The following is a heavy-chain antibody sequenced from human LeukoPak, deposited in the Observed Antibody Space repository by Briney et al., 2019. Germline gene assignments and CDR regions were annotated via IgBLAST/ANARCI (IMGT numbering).Heavy chain of an antibody. Sequence: SETLSLTCTVSGGSISSRSYYWGWIRQPPGKGLEWIGSIYYSGSTYYNPSLKSRVTISLDTTKNQFSLKLSSVTVADTAVYYCARLSSKATVDYWGQGTLVTVSS. CDR1: GGSISSRSYY. J-gene: IGHJ4*02. CDR2: IYYSGST. V-gene: IGHV4-39*07. D-gene: IGHD2/OR15-2a*01. CDR3: ARLSSKATVDY.